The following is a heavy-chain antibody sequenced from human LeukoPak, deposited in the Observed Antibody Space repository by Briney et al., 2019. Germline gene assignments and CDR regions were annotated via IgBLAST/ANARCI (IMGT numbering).Heavy chain of an antibody. CDR1: GFTFSSYA. CDR3: AKEDGDDILTGYRYNWFDP. CDR2: ISGSGGST. Sequence: GGSLRLSCAASGFTFSSYAMSWVRQAAGKGREWVSTISGSGGSTYYADSVKGRFTISRDNSKNTLYLQMNSLRAEDTAVYYCAKEDGDDILTGYRYNWFDPWGQGTLVTVSS. D-gene: IGHD3-9*01. J-gene: IGHJ5*02. V-gene: IGHV3-23*01.